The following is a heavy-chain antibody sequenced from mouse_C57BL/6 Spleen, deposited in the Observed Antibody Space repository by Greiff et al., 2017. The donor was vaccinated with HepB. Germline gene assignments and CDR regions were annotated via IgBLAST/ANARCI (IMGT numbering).Heavy chain of an antibody. CDR2: ISSGRSTI. CDR3: ARGGFYYGSSYGYFDV. CDR1: GFTFSDYG. Sequence: DVKLVESGGGLVKPGGSLKLSCAASGFTFSDYGMHWVRQAPEKGLEWVAYISSGRSTIYYADTVKGRFTISRDNAKNTLFLQMTSLRSEDTAMYYCARGGFYYGSSYGYFDVWGTGTTVTVSS. V-gene: IGHV5-17*01. J-gene: IGHJ1*03. D-gene: IGHD1-1*01.